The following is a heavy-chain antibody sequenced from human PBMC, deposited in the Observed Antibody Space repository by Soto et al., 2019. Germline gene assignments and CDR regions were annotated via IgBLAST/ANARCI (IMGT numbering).Heavy chain of an antibody. CDR2: INAGNGNT. J-gene: IGHJ4*02. CDR3: AREWGGYYVYFDY. D-gene: IGHD3-3*01. CDR1: GYTFTSYA. Sequence: QVQLVQSGAEEKKPGASVKVSCKASGYTFTSYAMHWVRQAPGQRLEWMGWINAGNGNTKYSQKFQGRVTITRDTSASTAYMELSSLRSEDTAVYYCAREWGGYYVYFDYWGQGTLVTVSS. V-gene: IGHV1-3*05.